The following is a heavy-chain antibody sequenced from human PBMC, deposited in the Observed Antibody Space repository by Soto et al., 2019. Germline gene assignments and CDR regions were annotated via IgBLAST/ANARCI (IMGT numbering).Heavy chain of an antibody. V-gene: IGHV1-18*01. CDR2: ISTSHGNT. Sequence: QVRLVQSGAEVEKPGASVKVSCKASGYTFTSYGLSWVRQAPGQGLEWMGWISTSHGNTNYAQKFQGRVTMTTDTSTSTAYLELRSLTSDDTAMYYCARDRGYYPDCFEPWGQGTLVTVSS. CDR1: GYTFTSYG. CDR3: ARDRGYYPDCFEP. J-gene: IGHJ5*02. D-gene: IGHD3-22*01.